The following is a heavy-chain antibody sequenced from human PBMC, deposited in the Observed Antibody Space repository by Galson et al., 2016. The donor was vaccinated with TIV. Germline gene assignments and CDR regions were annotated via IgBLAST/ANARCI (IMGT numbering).Heavy chain of an antibody. CDR3: ARHQPGYSRRFYPPRGGMDV. J-gene: IGHJ6*02. V-gene: IGHV4-59*08. D-gene: IGHD6-13*01. CDR2: IFYSGST. Sequence: LRLSCAASGFTFSNYAMSWVRQAPGKGLEWIGYIFYSGSTNYNPSLESRLTISLDTSKNQFSLKLSSVTAADTAVYYCARHQPGYSRRFYPPRGGMDVWGQGTAVTVSS. CDR1: GFTFSNYA.